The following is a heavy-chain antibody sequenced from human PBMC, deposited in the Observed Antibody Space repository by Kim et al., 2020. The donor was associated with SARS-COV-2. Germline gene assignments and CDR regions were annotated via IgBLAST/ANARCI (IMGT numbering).Heavy chain of an antibody. J-gene: IGHJ4*02. CDR2: ISGSGGST. CDR1: GFTFSSYA. CDR3: AKVTERWLQLWADY. V-gene: IGHV3-23*01. Sequence: GGSLRLSCAASGFTFSSYAMSWVRQAPGKGLEWVSAISGSGGSTYYADSVKGRFTISRDNSKNTLYLQMNSLRAEDTAVYYCAKVTERWLQLWADYWGQGTLVTVSS. D-gene: IGHD5-12*01.